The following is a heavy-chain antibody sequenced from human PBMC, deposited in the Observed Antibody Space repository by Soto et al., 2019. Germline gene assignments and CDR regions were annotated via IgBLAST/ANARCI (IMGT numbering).Heavy chain of an antibody. J-gene: IGHJ4*02. V-gene: IGHV3-33*01. D-gene: IGHD3-10*01. Sequence: QVQLVESGGGVVQPGRSLRLSCAASGFTFSSYGMHWVRQAPGKGLEWVAVIWYDGSNKYYADSVKGRFTISRDNSKDTLYLEMKSLRAEDTAVYYCARGARNMVRGVIIYYFDYWGQGTLVTVSS. CDR2: IWYDGSNK. CDR1: GFTFSSYG. CDR3: ARGARNMVRGVIIYYFDY.